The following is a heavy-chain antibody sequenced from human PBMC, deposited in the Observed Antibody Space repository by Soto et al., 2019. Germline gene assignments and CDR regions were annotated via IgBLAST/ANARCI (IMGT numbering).Heavy chain of an antibody. CDR2: ISGSGGST. Sequence: EVQLLESGGGLVQPGGSLRLSCAASGFTFRCYVMTWARQAPGKGLEWVSAISGSGGSTYYADSVKGRFTISRDNSRNTLYLQMNSLRAEDTAVYYCAKGAAEGGFDPWGQGTLVTVSS. V-gene: IGHV3-23*01. CDR1: GFTFRCYV. CDR3: AKGAAEGGFDP. J-gene: IGHJ5*02.